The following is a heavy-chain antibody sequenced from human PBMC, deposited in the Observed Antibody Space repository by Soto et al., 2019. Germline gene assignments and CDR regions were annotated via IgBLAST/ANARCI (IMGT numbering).Heavy chain of an antibody. CDR1: GGSISSSSYY. Sequence: QLQLQESGPGLVKPSETLSLTCTVSGGSISSSSYYWGWIRQPPGKGLEWIGSIYYSGSTYYNPSLKSRVTISVDTSKNQFSLKLSSVTAADTAVYYCARHVTYLLALYYFDYWGQGTLVTVSS. J-gene: IGHJ4*02. CDR3: ARHVTYLLALYYFDY. D-gene: IGHD4-4*01. V-gene: IGHV4-39*01. CDR2: IYYSGST.